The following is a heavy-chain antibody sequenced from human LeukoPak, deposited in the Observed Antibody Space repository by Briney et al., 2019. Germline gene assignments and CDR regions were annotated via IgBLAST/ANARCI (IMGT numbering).Heavy chain of an antibody. V-gene: IGHV3-30*02. D-gene: IGHD6-13*01. CDR3: AKDRVLAAAGTLWFDY. Sequence: GGSLRLSCAASGSTFSSYGMHWVRQAPGKGLEWVAFIRSDGSDKYHADSVKGRFTISRDNSKNTLYLQMNSLRAEDTAVYYCAKDRVLAAAGTLWFDYWGQGTLVTVSS. J-gene: IGHJ4*02. CDR2: IRSDGSDK. CDR1: GSTFSSYG.